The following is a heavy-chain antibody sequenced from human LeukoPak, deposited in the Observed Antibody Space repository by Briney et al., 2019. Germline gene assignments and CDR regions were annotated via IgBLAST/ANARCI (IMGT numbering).Heavy chain of an antibody. Sequence: ASVKVSCKASGGTFSSYAISWVRQAPGQGLGWMGWISAYNGNTNYAQKLQGRVTMTTDTSTSTAYMELRSLRSDDTAVYYCARPIPGLWLHDYWGQGTLVTVSS. V-gene: IGHV1-18*01. CDR1: GGTFSSYA. D-gene: IGHD5-18*01. CDR2: ISAYNGNT. J-gene: IGHJ4*02. CDR3: ARPIPGLWLHDY.